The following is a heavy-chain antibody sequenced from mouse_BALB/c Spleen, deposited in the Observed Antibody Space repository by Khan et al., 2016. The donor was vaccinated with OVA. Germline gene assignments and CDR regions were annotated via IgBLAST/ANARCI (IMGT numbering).Heavy chain of an antibody. CDR3: ARDRIDY. CDR1: GYTFTSYW. J-gene: IGHJ2*01. CDR2: INPTSGYT. Sequence: QVQLKESGAELAKPGASVKMSCTASGYTFTSYWMHWIKQRPGQGLEWIGYINPTSGYTDYNQKFKDTATLTADKSSSTAYMQLSSLTSDDSAVYYCARDRIDYWGQGTALTVSS. V-gene: IGHV1-7*01.